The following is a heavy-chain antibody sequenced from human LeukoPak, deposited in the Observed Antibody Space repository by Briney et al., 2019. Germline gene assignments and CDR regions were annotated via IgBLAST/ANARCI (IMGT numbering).Heavy chain of an antibody. Sequence: SETLSLTCTVSGGSISSSSYYWGWIRQPPGKGLEWIGSIHYSGSTNYNPSLKSRVTMSVDTSKNQFSLKLSSVTAADTAVYYCARDLPAYYDSSSYYYYYYMDVWGKGTTVTISS. CDR3: ARDLPAYYDSSSYYYYYYMDV. D-gene: IGHD3-22*01. CDR1: GGSISSSSYY. J-gene: IGHJ6*03. V-gene: IGHV4-39*07. CDR2: IHYSGST.